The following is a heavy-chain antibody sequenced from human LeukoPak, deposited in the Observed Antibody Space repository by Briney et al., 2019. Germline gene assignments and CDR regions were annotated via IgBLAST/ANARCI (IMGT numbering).Heavy chain of an antibody. CDR2: INPGGGST. V-gene: IGHV1-46*01. CDR3: ARGDIDY. J-gene: IGHJ4*02. Sequence: GASVKVSCKASGYTFASYYVHWVRQAPGQGLEWMGVINPGGGSTSYAQKFQGRVTMTRDTSTSTVYMELSSLRSEDTAVDYCARGDIDYWGQGTLVTVSS. CDR1: GYTFASYY.